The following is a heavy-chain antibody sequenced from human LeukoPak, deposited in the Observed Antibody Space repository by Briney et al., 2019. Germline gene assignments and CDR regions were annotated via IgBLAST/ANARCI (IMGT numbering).Heavy chain of an antibody. J-gene: IGHJ6*02. CDR3: ARDQSVYFYYGMDV. CDR1: GFTFSNYA. CDR2: ISYDGTNK. Sequence: PGRSLRLSCAASGFTFSNYAMHWVRQAPGKGLEWVAVISYDGTNKYCADSVKGRFTISRDNSKNTLDLQMNSLRAEDTAVYYCARDQSVYFYYGMDVWGQGTTVTVCS. V-gene: IGHV3-30-3*01.